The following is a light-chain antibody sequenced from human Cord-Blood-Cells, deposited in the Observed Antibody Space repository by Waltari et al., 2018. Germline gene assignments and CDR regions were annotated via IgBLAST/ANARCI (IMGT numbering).Light chain of an antibody. Sequence: EIVLTQSPATLSLSHGDRATLSCRASQSVSSHLAWYQQKPGQAPRLLIYDASNRATGIPARFSGSGSGTDFTLTISSLEPEDFAVYYCQQRSNWPPTFGQGTKVEIK. CDR1: QSVSSH. CDR3: QQRSNWPPT. J-gene: IGKJ1*01. CDR2: DAS. V-gene: IGKV3-11*01.